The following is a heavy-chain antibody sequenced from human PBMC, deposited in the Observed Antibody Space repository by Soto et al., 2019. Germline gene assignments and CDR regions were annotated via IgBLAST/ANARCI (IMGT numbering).Heavy chain of an antibody. V-gene: IGHV3-23*01. CDR1: GFTFSNYA. CDR3: TRSYALYYFDY. J-gene: IGHJ4*01. D-gene: IGHD2-2*01. Sequence: PGGSLRLSCAASGFTFSNYAMTWVRQAPGKGQEWVSSLTADGDYTYYADSVEGRFTISRDNSRNTLYLQMNSLRAEDTAVYYYTRSYALYYFDYWGHGTLVTVSS. CDR2: LTADGDYT.